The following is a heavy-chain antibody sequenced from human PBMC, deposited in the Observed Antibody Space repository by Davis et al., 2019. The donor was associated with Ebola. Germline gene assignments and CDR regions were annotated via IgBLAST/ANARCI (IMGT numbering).Heavy chain of an antibody. Sequence: GESLKISCAASAFTLSSYAMNWVRQAPGKGLEWVSYISSSGSTIYYAESVKGRFTISRDNAKNSLYLQMNSLRAEDTAVYYCARDLLTGTTWDYWGQGTLVTVSS. CDR1: AFTLSSYA. D-gene: IGHD1-20*01. V-gene: IGHV3-48*03. CDR3: ARDLLTGTTWDY. J-gene: IGHJ4*02. CDR2: ISSSGSTI.